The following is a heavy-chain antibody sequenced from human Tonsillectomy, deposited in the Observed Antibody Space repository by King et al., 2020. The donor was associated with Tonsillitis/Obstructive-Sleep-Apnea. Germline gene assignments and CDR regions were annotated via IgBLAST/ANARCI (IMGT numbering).Heavy chain of an antibody. CDR2: IHTKSGGT. V-gene: IGHV1-2*02. CDR3: VRPHTTTRPVAALDV. J-gene: IGHJ3*01. Sequence: QLVQSGAEVKKPGASVRVSCKASGYPFTDYYIIWVRQAPGQGLELMGWIHTKSGGTNYAQKFQGRVTMTRDSSISTAYMDLSSLTSDDTAIYFCVRPHTTTRPVAALDVWGQGTVVIVSS. CDR1: GYPFTDYY. D-gene: IGHD6-6*01.